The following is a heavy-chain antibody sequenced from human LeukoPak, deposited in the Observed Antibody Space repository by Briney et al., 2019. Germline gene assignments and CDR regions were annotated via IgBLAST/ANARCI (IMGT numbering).Heavy chain of an antibody. D-gene: IGHD4-23*01. CDR2: IYYSGST. V-gene: IGHV4-31*03. CDR1: GGSISSGGYY. Sequence: PSETLSLTCTVSGGSISSGGYYWSWIRQHPGTGLEWIGYIYYSGSTYYNPSLKSRVTISVDTSKNQFSLKLSSVTAADTAVYYCARDPVAAPAFDIWGQGTMVTVSS. J-gene: IGHJ3*02. CDR3: ARDPVAAPAFDI.